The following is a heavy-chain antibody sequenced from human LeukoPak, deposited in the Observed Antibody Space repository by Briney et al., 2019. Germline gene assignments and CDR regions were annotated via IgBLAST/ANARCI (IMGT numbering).Heavy chain of an antibody. J-gene: IGHJ4*02. V-gene: IGHV1-2*02. CDR2: MHAGNGNT. CDR3: AREGSYCVGGDCYSFDF. CDR1: GYRFIPHY. D-gene: IGHD2-21*02. Sequence: ASVKVSCKASGYRFIPHYIHWVRQAPGLGPEWLGWMHAGNGNTRYPAKFEGRVTMTRDTYSNTAYMDLTSLTSDDTAIYYCAREGSYCVGGDCYSFDFWGQGTLITVSS.